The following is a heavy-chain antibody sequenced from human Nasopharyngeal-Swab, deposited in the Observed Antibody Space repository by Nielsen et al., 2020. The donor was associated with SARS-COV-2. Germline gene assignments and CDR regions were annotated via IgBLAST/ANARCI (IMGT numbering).Heavy chain of an antibody. CDR3: ARGWCGGWGYYYGMDV. V-gene: IGHV4-34*01. Sequence: SQTLSLTCAVYGGSFSGYYWSWIRQPPGKGLEWIGEINHSGSTNYNPSLKSRVTISVDTSKNQFSLKLSSVTAADTAVYYCARGWCGGWGYYYGMDVWGQGTTVTVSS. J-gene: IGHJ6*02. D-gene: IGHD2-21*01. CDR1: GGSFSGYY. CDR2: INHSGST.